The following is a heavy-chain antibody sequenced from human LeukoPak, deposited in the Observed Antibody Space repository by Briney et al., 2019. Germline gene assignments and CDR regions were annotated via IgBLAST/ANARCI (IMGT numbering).Heavy chain of an antibody. CDR3: AKERDYSYC. D-gene: IGHD4-11*01. CDR1: GYTFNNYD. V-gene: IGHV3-30*02. Sequence: GGSLRLSCAVSGYTFNNYDMHWVRQAPGGGGEGVAFIRYDGSNKYYKDSVKGRFTISRDKSKNKLYLQLNNLRADDTAVYYFAKERDYSYCWGQGTLVTVS. J-gene: IGHJ4*02. CDR2: IRYDGSNK.